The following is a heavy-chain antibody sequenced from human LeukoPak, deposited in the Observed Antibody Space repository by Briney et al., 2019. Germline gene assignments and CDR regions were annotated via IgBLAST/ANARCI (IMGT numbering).Heavy chain of an antibody. CDR1: GFTFSNYA. CDR2: MSGGGGST. V-gene: IGHV3-23*01. Sequence: GGSLRLSCVVSGFTFSNYAMSWVRRAPGKGLEWVSAMSGGGGSTNYADSVKGRFTISRDNFKNTLYLQMNSLRAEDTAVYYCAKDRGAIFDSYFDYWGQGTLVTVSS. D-gene: IGHD3-3*01. CDR3: AKDRGAIFDSYFDY. J-gene: IGHJ4*02.